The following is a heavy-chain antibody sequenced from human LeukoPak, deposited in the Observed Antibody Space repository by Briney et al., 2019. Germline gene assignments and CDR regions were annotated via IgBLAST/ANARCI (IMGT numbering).Heavy chain of an antibody. V-gene: IGHV3-23*01. Sequence: GGSLRLSCAASGFTFSSYAMSWVRQAPGKGLEWVSAISGSGGSTYYADSVKGRFTISRDNSKNTLYLQMNSLRAEDTAVYYCAEANYGGYYYYYGMDVWGQGTTVTVSS. CDR2: ISGSGGST. CDR3: AEANYGGYYYYYGMDV. J-gene: IGHJ6*02. CDR1: GFTFSSYA. D-gene: IGHD3-10*01.